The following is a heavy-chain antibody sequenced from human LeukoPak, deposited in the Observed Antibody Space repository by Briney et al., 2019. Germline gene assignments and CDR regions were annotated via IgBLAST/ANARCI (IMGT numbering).Heavy chain of an antibody. V-gene: IGHV1-58*02. J-gene: IGHJ3*02. CDR1: GFTFTSSA. Sequence: ASVKVSCKASGFTFTSSAMQWVRQARGQRLEWIGWIVVGSGNTNYAQKLQGRVTMTTDTSTSTAYMELRSLRSDDTAVYYCARDSGGVSWAHAFDIWGQGTMVTVSS. CDR2: IVVGSGNT. D-gene: IGHD2-8*02. CDR3: ARDSGGVSWAHAFDI.